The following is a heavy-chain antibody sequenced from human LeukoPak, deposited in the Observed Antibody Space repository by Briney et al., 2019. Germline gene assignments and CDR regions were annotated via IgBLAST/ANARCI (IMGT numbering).Heavy chain of an antibody. V-gene: IGHV3-21*01. D-gene: IGHD1-26*01. J-gene: IGHJ4*02. CDR1: GFSFSSYS. Sequence: PGGSLRLSCAASGFSFSSYSMKWVRQAPGKGLEWVSSISSSSNYIYYADSVKGRFTISRDNAKNSLYLQMNSLRAEDTAVYYCARDFSSGSYYGDYYFDYWGQGTLVTVSS. CDR2: ISSSSNYI. CDR3: ARDFSSGSYYGDYYFDY.